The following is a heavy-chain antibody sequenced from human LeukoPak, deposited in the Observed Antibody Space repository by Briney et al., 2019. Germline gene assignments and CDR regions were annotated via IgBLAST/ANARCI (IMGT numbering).Heavy chain of an antibody. V-gene: IGHV3-74*01. Sequence: GGSLRLSCAASGFTFSSYWMNWVRHAPGKGVVWVSRINSDGNYTTYADSVKGRFTISRDNAENSLYLQMNSLRAEDTAVYYCAREDNNGPDYWGQGTLVTVSS. CDR3: AREDNNGPDY. CDR2: INSDGNYT. D-gene: IGHD1-14*01. J-gene: IGHJ4*02. CDR1: GFTFSSYW.